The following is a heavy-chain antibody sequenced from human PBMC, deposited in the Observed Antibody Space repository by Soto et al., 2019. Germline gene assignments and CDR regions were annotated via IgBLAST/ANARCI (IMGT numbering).Heavy chain of an antibody. CDR1: GGSFNSYF. CDR3: TTSGRSWPDAFDI. V-gene: IGHV4-34*01. D-gene: IGHD6-13*01. CDR2: VTPGGRS. J-gene: IGHJ3*02. Sequence: QVQLQQWGAGLLKPSETLSLTCAVYGGSFNSYFWNWVRQPPGKGLEWIGEVTPGGRSNYNPSLKSRVTISKDTSKNQFSLEVNSLTAADTAVYYCTTSGRSWPDAFDIWGQGAMVTVSS.